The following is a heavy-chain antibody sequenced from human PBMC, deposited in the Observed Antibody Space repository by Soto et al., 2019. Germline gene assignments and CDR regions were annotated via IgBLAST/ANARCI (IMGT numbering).Heavy chain of an antibody. CDR2: ISSGASNM. CDR3: ARDPNYDFCRGYRNKEGTYGMDV. Sequence: GGSLRLSCAASGFAFSGFEMNWVRQAPGKGLEWVSYISSGASNMYYADSVKGRFTITRDNAQSSLYLQMNSLRVEDTAVYYCARDPNYDFCRGYRNKEGTYGMDVWGQGTTVTVSS. CDR1: GFAFSGFE. D-gene: IGHD3-3*01. V-gene: IGHV3-48*03. J-gene: IGHJ6*02.